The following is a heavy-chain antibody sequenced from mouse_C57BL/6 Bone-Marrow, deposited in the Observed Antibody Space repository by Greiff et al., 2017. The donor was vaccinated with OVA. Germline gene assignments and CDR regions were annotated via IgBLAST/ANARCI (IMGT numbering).Heavy chain of an antibody. CDR3: APGSNPAWFAY. CDR2: IFPGSGST. V-gene: IGHV1-56*01. J-gene: IGHJ3*01. D-gene: IGHD1-1*01. CDR1: GYTFPSHW. Sequence: VPLQQSVPALLRPGASVKISCKAPGYTFPSHWMPCVRPRPGQGLYWIGEIFPGSGSTYYNEKFKGKATLTVDTSSSTAYMQLSSLTSEDSAVDFCAPGSNPAWFAYWGQGTLVTVSA.